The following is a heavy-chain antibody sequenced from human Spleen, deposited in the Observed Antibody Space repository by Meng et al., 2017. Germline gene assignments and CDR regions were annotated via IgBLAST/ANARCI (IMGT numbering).Heavy chain of an antibody. V-gene: IGHV4-34*01. D-gene: IGHD3-10*01. CDR1: GGSFSGYY. J-gene: IGHJ1*01. CDR3: LRGSGGSV. CDR2: IPHRGSS. Sequence: QVQLQQWGAGLLKPSETLSLTCAVYGGSFSGYYWNWIRQSPGKGLEWIGEIPHRGSSAYNPSLKSRVSMSIDKSKNQFSLKLTSVTAADTAVYHCLRGSGGSVWGQGTLVTVSS.